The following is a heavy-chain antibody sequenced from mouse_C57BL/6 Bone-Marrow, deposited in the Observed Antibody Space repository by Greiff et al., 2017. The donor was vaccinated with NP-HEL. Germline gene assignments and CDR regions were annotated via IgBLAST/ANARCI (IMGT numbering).Heavy chain of an antibody. J-gene: IGHJ2*01. Sequence: EVQRVESGAELVRPGASVKLSCTASGFNIKDDYMHWVKQRPEQGLEWIGWIDPENGDTEYASKFQGKATITADTSSNTAYLQLSSLTSEDTAVYYCTPLYLYFDYWGQGTTLTVSS. V-gene: IGHV14-4*01. D-gene: IGHD5-1*01. CDR2: IDPENGDT. CDR3: TPLYLYFDY. CDR1: GFNIKDDY.